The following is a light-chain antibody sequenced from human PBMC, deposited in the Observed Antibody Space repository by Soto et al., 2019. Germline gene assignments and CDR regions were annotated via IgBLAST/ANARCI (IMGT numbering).Light chain of an antibody. CDR3: QQFNSYPIT. CDR2: EAS. V-gene: IGKV1-13*02. Sequence: GDRVTITCRASPAVASFLAWYQQKPGTAPKLLIYEASNLESGVPSRFSGSGSGTEFTLTIGGLQPDDFATYYCQQFNSYPITFGQGTRLEIK. J-gene: IGKJ5*01. CDR1: PAVASF.